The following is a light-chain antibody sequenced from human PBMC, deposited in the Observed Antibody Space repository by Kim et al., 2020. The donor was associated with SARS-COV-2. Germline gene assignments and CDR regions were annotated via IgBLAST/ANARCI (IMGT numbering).Light chain of an antibody. CDR1: QSVSSN. J-gene: IGKJ5*01. CDR3: QQYNNWPT. V-gene: IGKV3-15*01. Sequence: EIVMTKSPATLSVSPGERATLSCRASQSVSSNLAWYQQKPGQAPRLLIYGASTRATGIPARFSGSGSGTEFTLTISSLQSEDFAVYYCQQYNNWPTSGQGTRLEIK. CDR2: GAS.